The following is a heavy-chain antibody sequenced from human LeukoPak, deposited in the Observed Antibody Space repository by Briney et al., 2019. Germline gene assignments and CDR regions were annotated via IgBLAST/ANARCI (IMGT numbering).Heavy chain of an antibody. CDR3: TTDIKQWLVRDY. CDR1: GFTFSSYS. CDR2: IKSKTDGGTT. J-gene: IGHJ4*02. D-gene: IGHD6-19*01. V-gene: IGHV3-15*01. Sequence: GGSLRLSCAASGFTFSSYSMNWVRQAPGKGLEWVGRIKSKTDGGTTDYAAPVKGRFTISRDDSKNTLYLQMNSLKTEDTAVYYCTTDIKQWLVRDYWGQGTLVTVSS.